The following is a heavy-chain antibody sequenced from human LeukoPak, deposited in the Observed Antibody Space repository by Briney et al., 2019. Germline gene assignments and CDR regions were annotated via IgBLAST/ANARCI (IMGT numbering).Heavy chain of an antibody. V-gene: IGHV3-33*06. CDR2: IWYDGSNK. CDR1: GFTFSSYG. D-gene: IGHD2-2*01. CDR3: ANQYTSHWYSDC. J-gene: IGHJ4*02. Sequence: GGSLRLFCPASGFTFSSYGMHWVRQAPGKGLEWVAVIWYDGSNKYYADSVKGRFTISRDNSKNTLYLQMNSLRAEDTAVYYCANQYTSHWYSDCWGQGSLVTVSS.